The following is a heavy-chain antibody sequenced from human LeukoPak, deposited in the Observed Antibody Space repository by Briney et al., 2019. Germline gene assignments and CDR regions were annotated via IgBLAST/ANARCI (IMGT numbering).Heavy chain of an antibody. Sequence: PGGSLRFSCAASGFTFSSYSMSWVRQAPGKGLEWVATIKQDGSDKYYVDSVKGRFTISRDNAENSLYLQMNSLRAEDTAEYYCATPRGLYWGQGTLVTVSS. V-gene: IGHV3-7*01. CDR1: GFTFSSYS. J-gene: IGHJ4*02. CDR2: IKQDGSDK. CDR3: ATPRGLY.